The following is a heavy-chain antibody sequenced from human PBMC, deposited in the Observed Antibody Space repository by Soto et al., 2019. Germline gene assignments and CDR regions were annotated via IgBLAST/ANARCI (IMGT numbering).Heavy chain of an antibody. CDR1: GFSLSTSGVG. D-gene: IGHD4-17*01. Sequence: GSGPTLVNPTQTLTLTCTFSGFSLSTSGVGVGWIRQPPGKALEWLALIYWNDDKRYSPSLKSRLTITKGTSKNQVVLTMTNMDPVDTATYYCAHSYMTTAREPFDYWGQGTLVTVSS. J-gene: IGHJ4*02. CDR2: IYWNDDK. V-gene: IGHV2-5*01. CDR3: AHSYMTTAREPFDY.